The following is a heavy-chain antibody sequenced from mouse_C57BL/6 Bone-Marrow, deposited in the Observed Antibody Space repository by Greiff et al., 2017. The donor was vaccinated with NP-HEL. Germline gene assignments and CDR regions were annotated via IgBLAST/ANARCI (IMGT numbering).Heavy chain of an antibody. CDR3: ARESSSGTTVDGYAMDY. CDR2: INYDGSST. V-gene: IGHV5-16*01. CDR1: GFTFSDYY. D-gene: IGHD1-1*01. J-gene: IGHJ4*01. Sequence: EVQLVESEGGLVQPGSSMKLSCTASGFTFSDYYMAWVRQVPEKGLEWVANINYDGSSTYYLDSLKSRFIISRDNAKNILYLQMSSLKSEDTATYYCARESSSGTTVDGYAMDYWGQGTSVTVSS.